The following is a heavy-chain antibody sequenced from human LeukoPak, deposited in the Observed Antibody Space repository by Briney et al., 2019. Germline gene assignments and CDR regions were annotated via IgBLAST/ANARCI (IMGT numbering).Heavy chain of an antibody. CDR3: ARVNWINDY. Sequence: SETLSLTCIVSGYSIRNGYHWGWIRQPPGKGLEWIGAIHRSGSTYYNPSLRSRVTISIDTSRNQFSLKLSSATAADTAVYYCARVNWINDYWGQGTLVTVSS. V-gene: IGHV4-38-2*02. J-gene: IGHJ4*02. CDR2: IHRSGST. D-gene: IGHD1-20*01. CDR1: GYSIRNGYH.